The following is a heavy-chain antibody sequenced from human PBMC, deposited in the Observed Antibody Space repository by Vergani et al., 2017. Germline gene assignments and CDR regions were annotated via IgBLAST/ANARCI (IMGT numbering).Heavy chain of an antibody. V-gene: IGHV3-21*01. J-gene: IGHJ4*02. Sequence: EVQLVESGGGLVKPGGSLRLSCTASGFTFSSYSMHWVRQAPGKGLEWVSSITSSSSYIYYADSVKGRFTISRDNAKNSLYLQMNSLRAEDTAVYYCARELWKCSSAAGPPGYWGQGTLVTVSS. CDR3: ARELWKCSSAAGPPGY. D-gene: IGHD6-6*01. CDR2: ITSSSSYI. CDR1: GFTFSSYS.